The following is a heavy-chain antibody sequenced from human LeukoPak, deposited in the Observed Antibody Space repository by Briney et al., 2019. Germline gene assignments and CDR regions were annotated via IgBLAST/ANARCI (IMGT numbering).Heavy chain of an antibody. CDR2: IRYDGSNK. J-gene: IGHJ4*02. V-gene: IGHV3-30*02. D-gene: IGHD5-12*01. Sequence: GGSLRLSCAASGFTFSTYGMHWVRQAPGKGLEWVAFIRYDGSNKYYADSVKGRFTISRDNSQNTLHLQMNSLRTEDTAVYYCVKDQIEGGYRFTFDYWGQGTLVTVSS. CDR3: VKDQIEGGYRFTFDY. CDR1: GFTFSTYG.